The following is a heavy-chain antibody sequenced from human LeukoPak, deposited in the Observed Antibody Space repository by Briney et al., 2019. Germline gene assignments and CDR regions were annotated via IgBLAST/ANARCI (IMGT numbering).Heavy chain of an antibody. D-gene: IGHD3-10*01. CDR2: IQQDGSEK. J-gene: IGHJ4*02. CDR1: GFTFNYYW. V-gene: IGHV3-7*01. CDR3: ARVRKLRTRGVMDPLDY. Sequence: GGSLRLSCAASGFTFNYYWLTWGRPAPGEGLEWVANIQQDGSEKYYVDSVKGRFIISRNNAKNSLYQQMNSLRAEDTAVYYCARVRKLRTRGVMDPLDYWGQGTLVTVSS.